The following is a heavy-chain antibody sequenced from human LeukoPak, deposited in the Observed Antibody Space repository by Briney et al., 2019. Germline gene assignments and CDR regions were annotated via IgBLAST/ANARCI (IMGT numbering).Heavy chain of an antibody. Sequence: PSETLSLTCTVPGHSISSSYSSWIRQTPGKGLEWIGYSYYSGSTNYNPSRKSRVAIAVDTSKNQFSLKLSSVTAADTAVYYCARRDRQHFDYGGQGTLVTVSS. CDR3: ARRDRQHFDY. V-gene: IGHV4-59*01. J-gene: IGHJ4*02. D-gene: IGHD2-21*01. CDR2: SYYSGST. CDR1: GHSISSSY.